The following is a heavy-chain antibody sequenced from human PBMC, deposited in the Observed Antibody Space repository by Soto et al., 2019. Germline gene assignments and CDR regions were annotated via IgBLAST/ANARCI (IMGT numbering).Heavy chain of an antibody. CDR3: ARDRLGIAVAVTFDYYYGMDV. Sequence: ASVKVSCKASGYTFTSYYMHWVRQAPGQGLEWMGIINPSGGSTSYAQKFQVRVTMTRGTSTSTVYMELSSLRSEDTAVYYCARDRLGIAVAVTFDYYYGMDVWGQGTTVTVSS. CDR2: INPSGGST. V-gene: IGHV1-46*01. D-gene: IGHD6-19*01. J-gene: IGHJ6*02. CDR1: GYTFTSYY.